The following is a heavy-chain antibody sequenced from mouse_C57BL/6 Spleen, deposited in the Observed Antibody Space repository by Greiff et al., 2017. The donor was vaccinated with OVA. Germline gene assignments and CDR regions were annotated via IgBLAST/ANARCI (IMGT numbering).Heavy chain of an antibody. CDR1: GYTFTSYW. CDR2: IYPGSGST. J-gene: IGHJ3*01. Sequence: LQQPGAELVKPGASVKMSCKASGYTFTSYWITWVKQRPGQGLEWIGDIYPGSGSTNYNEKFKSKATLTVDTSSSTAYMQLSSLTSEDSAVYYCARVNYYGRQFAYWGQGTLVTVSA. CDR3: ARVNYYGRQFAY. D-gene: IGHD1-1*01. V-gene: IGHV1-55*01.